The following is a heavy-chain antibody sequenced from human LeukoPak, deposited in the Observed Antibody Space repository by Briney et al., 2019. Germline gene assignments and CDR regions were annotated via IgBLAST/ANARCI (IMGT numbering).Heavy chain of an antibody. CDR2: ISSSATTI. V-gene: IGHV3-11*01. CDR3: AKHSWWSGYFYFLPFDY. Sequence: PGGSLRLSCAASGFTFSDYYMSWIRQAPGKGLEWLSYISSSATTIYYADSVKGRFTISRDNAKNSLYLQMNSLRVEDTAVYYCAKHSWWSGYFYFLPFDYWGQGTLVTVSS. CDR1: GFTFSDYY. J-gene: IGHJ4*02. D-gene: IGHD3-3*01.